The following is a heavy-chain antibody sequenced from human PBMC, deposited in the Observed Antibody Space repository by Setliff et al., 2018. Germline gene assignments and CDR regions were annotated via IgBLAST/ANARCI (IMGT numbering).Heavy chain of an antibody. V-gene: IGHV4-34*01. D-gene: IGHD3-10*01. J-gene: IGHJ3*02. CDR1: GGSLSNYY. CDR3: ARRWNFGPYGSGIHDGFDM. Sequence: LSLTCTVYGGSLSNYYWSWIRQPPGKGLEWIVEINHSGSTNYNPSLKGRVTISVDTSKNQLSLKVNSVSVADTAVYFCARRWNFGPYGSGIHDGFDMWGQGTMVTVSS. CDR2: INHSGST.